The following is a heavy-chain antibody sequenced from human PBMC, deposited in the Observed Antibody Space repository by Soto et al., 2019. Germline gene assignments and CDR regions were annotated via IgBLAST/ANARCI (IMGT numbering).Heavy chain of an antibody. J-gene: IGHJ5*02. Sequence: QLQLRESGPGLVKPSGTLSLTCTVSGGSISGSYWNWIRRPPGKGLEWIGYIDNTGTTNYHPSLKSRLTMSLDTSKNQISLKLSSVTAADTAVYHCAREDYGPFHNCFDPWGQGTLVTVSS. D-gene: IGHD4-17*01. CDR2: IDNTGTT. V-gene: IGHV4-59*01. CDR1: GGSISGSY. CDR3: AREDYGPFHNCFDP.